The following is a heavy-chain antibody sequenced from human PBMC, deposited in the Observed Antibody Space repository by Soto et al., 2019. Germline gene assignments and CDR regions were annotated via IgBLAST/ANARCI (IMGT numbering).Heavy chain of an antibody. CDR1: GGSFSAYY. Sequence: SETLSLTCAVYGGSFSAYYWSWIRQPPGKGLEWIGEINHSGGTSYNPSLKSRVTISVDTSKSQFSLKLTSVTAANRAVYYCARGSVDTVDSSGFYEYWGHGTPVTVSS. V-gene: IGHV4-34*01. J-gene: IGHJ4*01. CDR3: ARGSVDTVDSSGFYEY. D-gene: IGHD3-22*01. CDR2: INHSGGT.